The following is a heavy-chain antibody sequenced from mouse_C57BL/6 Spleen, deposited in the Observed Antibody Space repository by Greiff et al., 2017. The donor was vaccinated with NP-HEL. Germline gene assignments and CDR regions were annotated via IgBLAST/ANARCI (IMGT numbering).Heavy chain of an antibody. J-gene: IGHJ3*01. CDR1: GYTFTDYN. Sequence: EVQLQQSGPELVKPGASVKIPCKASGYTFTDYNMDWVKQSHGKSLEWIGDINPNNGGTIYNQKFKGKATLTVDKSSSTAYMELRSLTSEDTAVYYCARLDRTYGRFAYWGQGTLVTVSA. V-gene: IGHV1-18*01. D-gene: IGHD1-1*01. CDR2: INPNNGGT. CDR3: ARLDRTYGRFAY.